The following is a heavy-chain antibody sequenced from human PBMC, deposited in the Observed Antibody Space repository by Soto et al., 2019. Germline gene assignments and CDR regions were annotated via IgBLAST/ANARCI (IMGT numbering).Heavy chain of an antibody. Sequence: QVQLQESGPGLVKPSETLSLTCSVSGGSIRGSYWSWIRQSPGKGLEWLGYVYYTGSTNYSPSLRSRVSISVDTSKNECSLRLSSVTAADTAVYFCARSVAVPGAHIDYWGQGTQVTVSS. CDR3: ARSVAVPGAHIDY. J-gene: IGHJ4*02. CDR1: GGSIRGSY. V-gene: IGHV4-59*01. CDR2: VYYTGST. D-gene: IGHD6-19*01.